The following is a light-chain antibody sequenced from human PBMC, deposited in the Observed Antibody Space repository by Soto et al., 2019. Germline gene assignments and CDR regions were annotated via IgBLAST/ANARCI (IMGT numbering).Light chain of an antibody. CDR2: DAS. CDR3: QQRSNWPSAPI. Sequence: DIQMTQSPSTLSASVGDRVTITCRASQSISSWLAWYQQKPGKAPKLLIYDASNRATGIPARFSGSGSGTDFTLTISSLEPEDFAVYYCQQRSNWPSAPIFGGGTKVEIK. CDR1: QSISSW. V-gene: IGKV1-5*01. J-gene: IGKJ4*01.